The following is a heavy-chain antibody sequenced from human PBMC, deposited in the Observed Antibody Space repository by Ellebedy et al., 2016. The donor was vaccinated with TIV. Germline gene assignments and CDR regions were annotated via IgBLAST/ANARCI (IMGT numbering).Heavy chain of an antibody. V-gene: IGHV4-30-4*01. D-gene: IGHD5-24*01. CDR1: GGSISSGDYY. CDR3: ARGGDGYIHY. J-gene: IGHJ4*02. Sequence: MPSETLSLTCTVSGGSISSGDYYRSWIRQPPGKGLEWIGYIYYSGNTYHNPSLKSRVTISVDTSKNQFSLKLSSLTAADTAVYYCARGGDGYIHYWGQGTLVTVSS. CDR2: IYYSGNT.